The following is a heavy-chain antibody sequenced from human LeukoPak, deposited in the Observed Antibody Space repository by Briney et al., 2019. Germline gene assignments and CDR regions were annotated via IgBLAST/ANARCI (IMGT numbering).Heavy chain of an antibody. CDR1: GGSVSSGSYY. D-gene: IGHD1-1*01. CDR2: IYYSGST. Sequence: SETLSLTCTVSGGSVSSGSYYWSWIRQPPGKGLEWIGYIYYSGSTNYNPSLKSRVTISVDTSKNQFSLKLSSVTAADTAVYYCARGTGNWGQGTLVTVSS. V-gene: IGHV4-61*01. J-gene: IGHJ4*02. CDR3: ARGTGN.